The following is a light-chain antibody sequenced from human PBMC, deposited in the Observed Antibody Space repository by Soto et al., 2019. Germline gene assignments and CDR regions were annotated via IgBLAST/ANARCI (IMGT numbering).Light chain of an antibody. J-gene: IGKJ2*01. CDR3: QQYGDSLYT. Sequence: EIMLTQSPGTLSLSPGERVTLSCRASQSVRSNYLAWYHQKPGQAPRLLIYGASSRATGIPDRFSGSGSGTDFTLTISRLEPEDFAVYYCQQYGDSLYTFGQGTKLEIK. CDR2: GAS. CDR1: QSVRSNY. V-gene: IGKV3-20*01.